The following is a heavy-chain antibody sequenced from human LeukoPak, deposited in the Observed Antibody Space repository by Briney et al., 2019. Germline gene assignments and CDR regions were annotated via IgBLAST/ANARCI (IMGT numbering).Heavy chain of an antibody. V-gene: IGHV1-2*02. J-gene: IGHJ4*02. CDR2: INPNSGGT. Sequence: GASVTVSCKASGYTFTGYYMHWVRQAPGQGLEWMGWINPNSGGTNYAQKFQGRVTMTRDASISTAYMELSRLRSDDTAVYYCARVPGYGGNYANFDYWGQGTLVTVSS. D-gene: IGHD4-17*01. CDR1: GYTFTGYY. CDR3: ARVPGYGGNYANFDY.